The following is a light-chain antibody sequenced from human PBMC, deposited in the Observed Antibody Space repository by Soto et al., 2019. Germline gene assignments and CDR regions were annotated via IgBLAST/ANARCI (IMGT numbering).Light chain of an antibody. J-gene: IGKJ4*02. Sequence: IQMTQTNSTLSSSVGDTVTVTCRASQGVSGWLAWYQQKPGEAPKLLIYDASALPRGVPSRFSGSGSGTKFTLTIASLQPDDFAPYYCQESATFSGTFSAGTKVDI. CDR1: QGVSGW. V-gene: IGKV1-5*01. CDR2: DAS. CDR3: QESATFSGT.